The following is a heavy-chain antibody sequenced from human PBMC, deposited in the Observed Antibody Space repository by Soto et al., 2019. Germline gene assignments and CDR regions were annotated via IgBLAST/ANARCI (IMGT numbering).Heavy chain of an antibody. CDR3: ARHGPIAAAGTVFDY. J-gene: IGHJ4*02. CDR2: IYYSGST. CDR1: GGSISNYY. Sequence: QVQLQESGPGLVKPSETLSLTCTVSGGSISNYYWSWIRQPPGKGLEWIGYIYYSGSTRYNPSLKSRVTISVDTYKNQFSLKLSSVTAAYTAVYDCARHGPIAAAGTVFDYWGQGTLVTVSS. D-gene: IGHD6-13*01. V-gene: IGHV4-59*08.